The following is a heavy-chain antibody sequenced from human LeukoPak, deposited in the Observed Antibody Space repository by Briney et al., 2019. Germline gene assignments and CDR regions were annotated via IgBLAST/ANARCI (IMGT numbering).Heavy chain of an antibody. CDR3: ATSSGWKSNIDY. D-gene: IGHD6-19*01. CDR2: INPNSGGT. J-gene: IGHJ4*02. Sequence: ASVKVSCKASGYTFNGYYILWVRQAPGQGLEWMGWINPNSGGTNYAQKFQGRVTMTRDTSISRAYMELSRLRSDDTAVFYCATSSGWKSNIDYWGQGTLVTVSS. CDR1: GYTFNGYY. V-gene: IGHV1-2*02.